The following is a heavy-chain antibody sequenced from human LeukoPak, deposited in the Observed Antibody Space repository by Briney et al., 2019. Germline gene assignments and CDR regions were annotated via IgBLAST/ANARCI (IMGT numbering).Heavy chain of an antibody. Sequence: GGSLRLSCAASGFTFSSYGMHWVRQAPGKGLEWVAFIRYDGSNKYYADSVKGRFTISRDNSKNTLYLQMNSLRAEDTAVYYCAKDLGRYCSGGSCSLFDYWGQGTLVTVSS. D-gene: IGHD2-15*01. J-gene: IGHJ4*02. V-gene: IGHV3-30*02. CDR2: IRYDGSNK. CDR1: GFTFSSYG. CDR3: AKDLGRYCSGGSCSLFDY.